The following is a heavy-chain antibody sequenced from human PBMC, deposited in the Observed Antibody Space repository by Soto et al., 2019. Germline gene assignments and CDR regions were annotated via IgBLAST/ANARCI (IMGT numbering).Heavy chain of an antibody. V-gene: IGHV3-30-3*01. J-gene: IGHJ6*01. CDR3: ARDKMRVCRNCYYYGMEL. D-gene: IGHD2-2*01. Sequence: VGSLRLSCASSVFTFSSYAMHWVRHSPGKWLEWVAVISYDGSNKYYADSVKGRFTISRDNSKNTLYLQMNSLRAEDTAVYYCARDKMRVCRNCYYYGMELWGQGTPVSVSS. CDR2: ISYDGSNK. CDR1: VFTFSSYA.